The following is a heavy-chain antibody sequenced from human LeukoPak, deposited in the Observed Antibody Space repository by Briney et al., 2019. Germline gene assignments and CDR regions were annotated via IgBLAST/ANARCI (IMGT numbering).Heavy chain of an antibody. V-gene: IGHV1-18*01. CDR3: ARVSPRRKMSFGNQNWFDT. CDR2: ISGYNDYT. D-gene: IGHD3/OR15-3a*01. Sequence: ASVKVSCKASGYIFSHFGINWVRQAPAPGLEWMGWISGYNDYTKYAQKLQARVTMTTDTSTSTAHMELRSLRSDDTAVYYCARVSPRRKMSFGNQNWFDTWGQGTLVTVSS. CDR1: GYIFSHFG. J-gene: IGHJ5*02.